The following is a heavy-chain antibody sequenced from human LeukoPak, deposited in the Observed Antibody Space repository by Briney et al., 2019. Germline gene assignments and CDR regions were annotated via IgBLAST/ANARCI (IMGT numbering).Heavy chain of an antibody. J-gene: IGHJ4*02. D-gene: IGHD1-26*01. CDR1: GFTFSSYE. V-gene: IGHV3-7*01. CDR3: ARMNSGSYPTRFDY. CDR2: IKQDGSEK. Sequence: GGSLRLSCAASGFTFSSYEMNWVRQAPGKGLEWVANIKQDGSEKYYVDSVKGRFTISRDNAKNSLYLQMNSLRAEDTAVYYCARMNSGSYPTRFDYWGQGTLVTVSS.